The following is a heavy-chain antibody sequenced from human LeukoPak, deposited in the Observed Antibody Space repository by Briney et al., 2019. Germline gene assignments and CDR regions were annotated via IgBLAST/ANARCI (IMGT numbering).Heavy chain of an antibody. D-gene: IGHD5-24*01. CDR1: GFTFSSYA. V-gene: IGHV3-30-3*01. J-gene: IGHJ6*02. Sequence: HPGGSLRLSCAASGFTFSSYAMHWVRQAPGKGLEWVAVISYDGSNKYYADSVKGRFTISRDNSKNTLYLQMNSLRAEDTAVYYCAREADGYNILYYYYGMDVWGQGTTVTVSS. CDR2: ISYDGSNK. CDR3: AREADGYNILYYYYGMDV.